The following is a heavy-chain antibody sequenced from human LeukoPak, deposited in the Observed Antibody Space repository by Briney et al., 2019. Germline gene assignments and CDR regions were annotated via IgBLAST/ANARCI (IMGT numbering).Heavy chain of an antibody. CDR2: INHSGST. CDR3: ARSLYAVGFDY. Sequence: SETLSLTCAVYGGSFSGYYWSWIRQPPGKGLEWIGEINHSGSTNYNPSLKSRVTISVDTPKNQFSLKLSSVTAADTAVYYCARSLYAVGFDYWGQGTLVTVSS. CDR1: GGSFSGYY. D-gene: IGHD3-16*01. V-gene: IGHV4-34*01. J-gene: IGHJ4*02.